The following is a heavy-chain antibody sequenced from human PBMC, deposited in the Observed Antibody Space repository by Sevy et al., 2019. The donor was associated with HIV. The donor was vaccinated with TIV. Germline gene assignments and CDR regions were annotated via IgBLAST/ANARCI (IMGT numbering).Heavy chain of an antibody. D-gene: IGHD2-21*02. V-gene: IGHV1-2*02. J-gene: IGHJ1*01. Sequence: ASVKVSCKASGYTFIGYYMHWVRQAPGQGLEWMGWINPNSGDTNYARKFQGRATMTRDTSIGTAYMEVSRLRSDDTAVYYCARHSSAGDTGDFRHWGQGTLVTASS. CDR2: INPNSGDT. CDR1: GYTFIGYY. CDR3: ARHSSAGDTGDFRH.